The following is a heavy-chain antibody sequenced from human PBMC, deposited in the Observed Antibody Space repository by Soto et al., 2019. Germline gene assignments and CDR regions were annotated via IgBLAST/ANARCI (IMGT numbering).Heavy chain of an antibody. V-gene: IGHV4-31*03. J-gene: IGHJ4*02. Sequence: PSETLSLTCPVSGCSISSGGYYWGWIRQHPGKGLEGMGYIYYSGSTYYNPSLKSRVTISVDTSKNQFSLKLSSVTAADTAVYYCARDRPDWDSGYDSGVFDYWGQGTLVTVSS. CDR3: ARDRPDWDSGYDSGVFDY. CDR2: IYYSGST. D-gene: IGHD5-12*01. CDR1: GCSISSGGYY.